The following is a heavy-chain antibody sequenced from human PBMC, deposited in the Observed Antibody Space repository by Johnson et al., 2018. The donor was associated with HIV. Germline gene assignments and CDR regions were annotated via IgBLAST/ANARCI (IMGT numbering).Heavy chain of an antibody. CDR3: ASTRLGAFDI. V-gene: IGHV3-15*01. CDR2: IKSKTDGGTI. Sequence: EVQLVESGGGLVKPGESLRLSCAASGFTFSNAWMHWVRQAPGKGLEWVGRIKSKTDGGTIDYAAPVKGRFTISRDNSKNTLYLQMNSLRAEDTAVYYCASTRLGAFDIWGQGTMVTVSS. CDR1: GFTFSNAW. D-gene: IGHD6-6*01. J-gene: IGHJ3*02.